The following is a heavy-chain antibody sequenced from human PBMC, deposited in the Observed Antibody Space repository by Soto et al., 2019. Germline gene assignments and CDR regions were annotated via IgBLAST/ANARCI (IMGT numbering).Heavy chain of an antibody. CDR3: VKGGASYTSCWYAN. J-gene: IGHJ4*02. CDR2: IKDSGEST. D-gene: IGHD6-13*01. V-gene: IGHV3-23*01. CDR1: GFTFSNYA. Sequence: DVQLLESGGGLVQPGGSLTLSCAASGFTFSNYAMHWVRQAPGKGLEWVSTIKDSGESTFYLDSVRGRFTISRDNSKDTLYRQMTSQRVEARALYHCVKGGASYTSCWYANRAQGILVTVPS.